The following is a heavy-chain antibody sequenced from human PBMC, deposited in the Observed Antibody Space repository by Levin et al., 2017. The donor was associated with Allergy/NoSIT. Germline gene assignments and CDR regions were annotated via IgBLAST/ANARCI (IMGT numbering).Heavy chain of an antibody. CDR1: GFSVSSNY. J-gene: IGHJ4*02. D-gene: IGHD4-23*01. CDR3: VRALLPDYGGEN. CDR2: IYSGGST. V-gene: IGHV3-53*01. Sequence: HPGGSLRLSCAASGFSVSSNYISWVRQAPGKGLEWVSVIYSGGSTYYADSVKGRFTISRDNSKNTVYLQMNSLRADDTAVYYCVRALLPDYGGENWGQGTLVTVSS.